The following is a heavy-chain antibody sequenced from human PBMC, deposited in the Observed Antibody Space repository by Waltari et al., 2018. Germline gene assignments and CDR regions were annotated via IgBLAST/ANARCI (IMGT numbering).Heavy chain of an antibody. D-gene: IGHD2-15*01. J-gene: IGHJ4*02. CDR3: ARDGCSGGSCYPHY. CDR1: GGSITSYY. V-gene: IGHV4-59*01. CDR2: IHYSGST. Sequence: QVQLQESGPGLVKPSETLSLTCTVSGGSITSYYWSWIRQSPGKGLEWIGYIHYSGSTHHNPTLKCRGTISGETSKNQVSLKLTSVTAADTAVYYCARDGCSGGSCYPHYWGQGTLVTVSS.